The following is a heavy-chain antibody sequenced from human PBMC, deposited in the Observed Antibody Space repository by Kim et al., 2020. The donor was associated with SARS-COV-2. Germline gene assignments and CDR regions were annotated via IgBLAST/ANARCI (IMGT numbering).Heavy chain of an antibody. CDR3: AKDRAPNTNGWYYFDY. CDR2: ISGSGGTT. V-gene: IGHV3-23*01. CDR1: GFTFSTYA. Sequence: GGSLRLSCAASGFTFSTYAMSWVRQAPGKGLEWVSGISGSGGTTYYADSVKGRFSISRDNSKNTLYLQMNSLGAEDTAVYYCAKDRAPNTNGWYYFDYWGQGTLVTVSS. J-gene: IGHJ4*02. D-gene: IGHD6-19*01.